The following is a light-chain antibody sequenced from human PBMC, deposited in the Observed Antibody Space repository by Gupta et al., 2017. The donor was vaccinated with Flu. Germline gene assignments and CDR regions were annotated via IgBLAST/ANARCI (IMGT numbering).Light chain of an antibody. CDR1: SNIGSNV. Sequence: SNIGSNVVSWYHHLPGPAPRLLIYNDNQRPSGVPDRFSGSKSGTSASLAIGGLQSEDEADYYCAAWDDSLTALSADGSLTGLWVCGGGTKLSVL. CDR2: NDN. V-gene: IGLV1-44*01. J-gene: IGLJ3*02. CDR3: AAWDDSLTALSADGSLTGLWV.